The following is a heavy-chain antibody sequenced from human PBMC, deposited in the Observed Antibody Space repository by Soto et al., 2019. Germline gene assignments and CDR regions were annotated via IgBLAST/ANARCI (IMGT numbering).Heavy chain of an antibody. CDR2: IFSNDEK. D-gene: IGHD4-17*01. V-gene: IGHV2-26*01. CDR1: GFSLSNARMG. Sequence: QVTLKESGPVLVKPTETLTLTCTVSGFSLSNARMGVSWIRQPPGKALEWLAHIFSNDEKSYSTSLKSRLTISKDTSKSQVVLTMTNMDPVDTATYYCARAALDDYGDYVLFDYWGQGTLVTVSS. J-gene: IGHJ4*02. CDR3: ARAALDDYGDYVLFDY.